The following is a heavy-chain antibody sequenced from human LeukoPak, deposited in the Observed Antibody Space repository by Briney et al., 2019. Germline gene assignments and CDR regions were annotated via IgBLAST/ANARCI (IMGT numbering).Heavy chain of an antibody. CDR2: IRYDGSNK. J-gene: IGHJ4*02. CDR1: GFTFSSYG. Sequence: GGSLRLSCAASGFTFSSYGMHWVRQAPGKGLEWVAFIRYDGSNKYYADSVKGRFTISRDNSKNTLYLQMNSLRAEDTAVYYCAREITNIAVVPAAPDYWGQGTLVTVSS. D-gene: IGHD2-2*01. CDR3: AREITNIAVVPAAPDY. V-gene: IGHV3-30*02.